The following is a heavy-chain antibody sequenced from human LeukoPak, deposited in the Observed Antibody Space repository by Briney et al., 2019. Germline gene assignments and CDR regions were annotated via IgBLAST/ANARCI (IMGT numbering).Heavy chain of an antibody. J-gene: IGHJ4*02. CDR2: INPNSGGT. CDR1: GYTFTGYY. Sequence: ASVKVSCKASGYTFTGYYMHWVRQAPGQGLEWMGWINPNSGGTNYAQKFQGRVTMTRDTSISTAYMELSRPRSDDTAVYYCARGMNAAYCGGDCYLLSYWGQGTLVTVSS. D-gene: IGHD2-21*02. V-gene: IGHV1-2*02. CDR3: ARGMNAAYCGGDCYLLSY.